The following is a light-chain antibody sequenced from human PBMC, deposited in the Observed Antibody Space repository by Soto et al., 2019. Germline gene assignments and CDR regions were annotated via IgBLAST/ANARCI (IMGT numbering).Light chain of an antibody. CDR2: AAS. Sequence: DIQMTQSPSSLSASVGDRVTITCRASQSISSYLNWYQQKPGKAPQLLIYAASSLLTGVPSRFSGSGSGTDFTLTISSLQPEDFATYYCQLATSFPLITFGQGTRLEIK. J-gene: IGKJ5*01. CDR1: QSISSY. CDR3: QLATSFPLIT. V-gene: IGKV1-39*01.